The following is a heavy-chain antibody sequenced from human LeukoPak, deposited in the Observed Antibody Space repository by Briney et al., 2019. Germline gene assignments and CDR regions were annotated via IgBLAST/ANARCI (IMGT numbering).Heavy chain of an antibody. Sequence: GGSLRLSCAASGFTFSSCSMNWVRQAPGKGLEWVSYISSGSSSIYYADSVKGRFTISRDNAENSLYLQMNSLRDEDTAVYYCARDSLGGYGMDVWGQGTTVTVSS. CDR3: ARDSLGGYGMDV. V-gene: IGHV3-48*02. CDR2: ISSGSSSI. CDR1: GFTFSSCS. D-gene: IGHD4-23*01. J-gene: IGHJ6*02.